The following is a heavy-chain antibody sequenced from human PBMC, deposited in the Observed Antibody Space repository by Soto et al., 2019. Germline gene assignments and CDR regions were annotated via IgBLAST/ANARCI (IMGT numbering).Heavy chain of an antibody. D-gene: IGHD6-13*01. CDR2: IYWDDDK. CDR1: GFSLSTSGVG. Sequence: QITLKESGPTLVKPTQTLTLTCTFSGFSLSTSGVGVGWIRQPPGKALEWLALIYWDDDKRYSPSLKSRLTITKAASKNHVVLTITNMDPVDTATYYCAHYSSSCPPYDPWGQGTLVTVSS. CDR3: AHYSSSCPPYDP. J-gene: IGHJ5*02. V-gene: IGHV2-5*02.